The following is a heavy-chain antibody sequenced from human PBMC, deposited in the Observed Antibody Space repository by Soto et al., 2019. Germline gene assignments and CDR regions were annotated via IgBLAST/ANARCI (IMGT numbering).Heavy chain of an antibody. CDR2: INPAGTIT. CDR1: GFPFSHYW. CDR3: TSDTFGLRDT. Sequence: MQMVESGGGSVQPGGSLRLSCAASGFPFSHYWMHWVRQTPGKGLVWVSRINPAGTITYYADSVEGRFTISRDNADSALFLQMNSLSAEDTAIYYCTSDTFGLRDTWCQGTLVTVSS. D-gene: IGHD3-16*01. J-gene: IGHJ5*02. V-gene: IGHV3-74*01.